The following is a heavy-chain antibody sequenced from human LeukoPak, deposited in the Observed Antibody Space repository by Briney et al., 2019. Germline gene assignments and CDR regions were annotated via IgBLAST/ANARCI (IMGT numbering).Heavy chain of an antibody. J-gene: IGHJ4*02. Sequence: ASVKVSCKASGGTFSSYAINWVRQAPGQGLEWMGRIIPILGIANYAQKFQGRATITADKSTSTAYMELSSLRSEDTAVYYCARLDRQVAATYDYWGQGTLVTVSS. CDR2: IIPILGIA. CDR3: ARLDRQVAATYDY. CDR1: GGTFSSYA. D-gene: IGHD2-15*01. V-gene: IGHV1-69*04.